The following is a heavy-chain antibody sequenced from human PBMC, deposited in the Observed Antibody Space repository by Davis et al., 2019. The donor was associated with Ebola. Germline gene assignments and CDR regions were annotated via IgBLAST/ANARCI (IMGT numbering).Heavy chain of an antibody. J-gene: IGHJ6*02. D-gene: IGHD2-2*02. Sequence: AASVKVSCKASGFTFTRSAMQWVRQARGQRLEWIGWIVVGSGNTNYAQKFQERVTITRDMSTSTAYMELSSLRSEDTAVYYSARGGIVVVPAAILDYYYYGMDVWGQGTTVTVSS. CDR1: GFTFTRSA. CDR2: IVVGSGNT. CDR3: ARGGIVVVPAAILDYYYYGMDV. V-gene: IGHV1-58*02.